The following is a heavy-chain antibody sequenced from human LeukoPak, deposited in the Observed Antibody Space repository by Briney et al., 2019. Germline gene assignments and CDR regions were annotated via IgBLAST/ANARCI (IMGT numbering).Heavy chain of an antibody. CDR2: INHSGST. CDR1: GGSFSGYY. D-gene: IGHD1-26*01. V-gene: IGHV4-34*01. J-gene: IGHJ4*02. CDR3: ARADIVGAKFDY. Sequence: SETLSLTCAVYGGSFSGYYWSWIRQPPGKGLEWIGEINHSGSTNYNPSLKSRVTISVDTSKNQLSLKLSSVTAADTAVYYCARADIVGAKFDYWGQGTLVTVSS.